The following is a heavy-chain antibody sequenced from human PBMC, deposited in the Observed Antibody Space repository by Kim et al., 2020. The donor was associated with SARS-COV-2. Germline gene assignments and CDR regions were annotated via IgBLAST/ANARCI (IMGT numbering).Heavy chain of an antibody. CDR1: GFTFNTHG. V-gene: IGHV3-30*18. Sequence: GGSLRLSCAASGFTFNTHGMHWVRQAPGKGLEWVAVISYEGSNKYYADSVKGRFTISRDNSKNTLYLQMNSLRIEDTAVYYCAKSFSGSYFGYDYWGQGTLVTVSS. CDR2: ISYEGSNK. J-gene: IGHJ4*02. D-gene: IGHD1-26*01. CDR3: AKSFSGSYFGYDY.